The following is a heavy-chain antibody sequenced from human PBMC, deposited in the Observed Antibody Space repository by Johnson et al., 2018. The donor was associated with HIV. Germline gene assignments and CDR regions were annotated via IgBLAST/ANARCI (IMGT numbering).Heavy chain of an antibody. V-gene: IGHV3-30-3*01. Sequence: QLVESGGGVVQPGRSLRLSCAASGFTFSSYAMHWVRQAPGKGLEWVAVISYDGSNKYYADSVKGRFTISRDNSKNTLYLQMNSLRAEDTAVYYCARAGGYDAFDIWGQGTMVTVSS. CDR1: GFTFSSYA. CDR3: ARAGGYDAFDI. D-gene: IGHD5-18*01. CDR2: ISYDGSNK. J-gene: IGHJ3*02.